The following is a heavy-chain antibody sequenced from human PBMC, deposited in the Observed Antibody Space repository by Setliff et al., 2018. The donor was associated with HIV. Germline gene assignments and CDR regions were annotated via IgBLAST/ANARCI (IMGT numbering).Heavy chain of an antibody. V-gene: IGHV3-21*05. J-gene: IGHJ4*02. CDR1: GFTFSSHS. D-gene: IGHD1-26*01. CDR2: IGSGSSLK. CDR3: ARELVGATNPLDY. Sequence: RASVKVSCAASGFTFSSHSMDWVRQAPGKGLEWVSYIGSGSSLKSYADSVKGRFTISRDNAKNLLYLDMRSLRVDDTAVYYCARELVGATNPLDYWGQGTVVTVSS.